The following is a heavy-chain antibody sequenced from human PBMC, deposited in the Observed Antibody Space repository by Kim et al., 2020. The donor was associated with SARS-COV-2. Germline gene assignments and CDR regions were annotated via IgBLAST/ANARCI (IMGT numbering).Heavy chain of an antibody. CDR3: ARDPTYYDILTGYSVPTLKFDY. V-gene: IGHV1-3*01. D-gene: IGHD3-9*01. Sequence: ASVKVSCKASGYTFTSYAMHWVRQAPGQRLEWMGWINAGNGNTKYSQKFHGRVTITRDTSAITAYMELSSLRSEDTAVYYCARDPTYYDILTGYSVPTLKFDYWGQGTLVTVSS. CDR1: GYTFTSYA. J-gene: IGHJ4*02. CDR2: INAGNGNT.